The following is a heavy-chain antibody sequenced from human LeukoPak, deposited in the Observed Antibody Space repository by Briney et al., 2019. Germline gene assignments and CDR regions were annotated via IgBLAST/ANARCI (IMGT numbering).Heavy chain of an antibody. Sequence: TGGSLRLSCAASGFTFSRYSMNWVRQAPGKGLEWVSSISSDAKYIYYADSLKGRFTVSRDNAKNSLYLQMNSLAVEDTAVYYCTTPAAGPYAEYSQYWGQGTLVTVSS. D-gene: IGHD6-13*01. J-gene: IGHJ1*01. CDR2: ISSDAKYI. V-gene: IGHV3-21*01. CDR3: TTPAAGPYAEYSQY. CDR1: GFTFSRYS.